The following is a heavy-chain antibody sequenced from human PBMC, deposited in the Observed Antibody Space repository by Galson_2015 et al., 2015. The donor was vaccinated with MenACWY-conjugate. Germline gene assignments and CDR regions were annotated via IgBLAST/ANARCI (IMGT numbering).Heavy chain of an antibody. CDR3: AAWSADDNY. CDR1: GFTFSNSW. D-gene: IGHD3-22*01. J-gene: IGHJ4*02. V-gene: IGHV3-7*01. Sequence: SLRLSCAASGFTFSNSWMNWIRQAPGSGLEWVANINPEGSRGTYVDSVKGRFTISRDNAENSVYLEMNSLRPEDTAVFCCAAWSADDNYWAQGTLVTVSS. CDR2: INPEGSRG.